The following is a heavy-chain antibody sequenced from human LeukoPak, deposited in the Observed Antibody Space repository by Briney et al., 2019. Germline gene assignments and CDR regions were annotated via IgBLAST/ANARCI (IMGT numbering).Heavy chain of an antibody. D-gene: IGHD3-10*01. Sequence: ASVKVSCKASGYTFTSYDINWVRQATGQGLEWMGWTNPDRGNTGFAQKFQGRITMTRNTSISTAYMELSSLRSEDTAVYYCARGGVREIQKIDYWGQGTLVTVSS. V-gene: IGHV1-8*01. J-gene: IGHJ4*02. CDR1: GYTFTSYD. CDR3: ARGGVREIQKIDY. CDR2: TNPDRGNT.